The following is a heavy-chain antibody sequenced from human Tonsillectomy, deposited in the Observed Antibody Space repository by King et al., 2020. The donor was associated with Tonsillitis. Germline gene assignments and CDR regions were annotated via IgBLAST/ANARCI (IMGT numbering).Heavy chain of an antibody. J-gene: IGHJ4*02. CDR3: VRPEDNNDYRVFVY. CDR1: GYSFSTYW. V-gene: IGHV5-51*01. D-gene: IGHD3-16*01. Sequence: QLVQSGGEVKKAGESLKISCKTSGYSFSTYWIGWVRQMPGKGLEWMGIIYPGDSDTRYSPSFQGQVTISADNSISTAYLQWSSLKASDTAMYYCVRPEDNNDYRVFVYWGQGTLLTVSS. CDR2: IYPGDSDT.